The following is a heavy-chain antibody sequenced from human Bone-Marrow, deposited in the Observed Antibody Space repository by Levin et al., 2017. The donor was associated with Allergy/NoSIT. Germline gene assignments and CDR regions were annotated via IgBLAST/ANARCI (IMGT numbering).Heavy chain of an antibody. J-gene: IGHJ4*02. Sequence: GGSLRLSCTASGFTFADYAMSWVRQAPGKGLEWIGFIRSKGFGGTTENAASVKGRFSISRDDSKSIVYLQMNSLKMEDTAVYYCTRRAYSGYSAYYFDYWGQGVLVTVAS. CDR2: IRSKGFGGTT. CDR3: TRRAYSGYSAYYFDY. CDR1: GFTFADYA. V-gene: IGHV3-49*04. D-gene: IGHD6-25*01.